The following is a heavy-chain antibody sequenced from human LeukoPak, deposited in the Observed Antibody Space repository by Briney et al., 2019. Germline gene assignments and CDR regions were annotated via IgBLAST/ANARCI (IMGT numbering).Heavy chain of an antibody. CDR3: ARRRYYDGSGYLE. Sequence: KPSETLSLTCSVSGDSISRSDSYLDWIRQPPGKGLEWIGTLYYSERTYYSPSLKSRVTMSVDTSKNQFSLNLRIVTAADTAVYYCARRRYYDGSGYLEWGQGTLLSVSS. CDR2: LYYSERT. J-gene: IGHJ1*01. CDR1: GDSISRSDSY. V-gene: IGHV4-39*01. D-gene: IGHD3-22*01.